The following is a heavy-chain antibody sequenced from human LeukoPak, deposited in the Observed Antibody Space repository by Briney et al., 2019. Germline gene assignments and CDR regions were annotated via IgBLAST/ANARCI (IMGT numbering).Heavy chain of an antibody. CDR3: ASSPGPHSSSWYFDF. D-gene: IGHD6-13*01. Sequence: PGGSLRLSCAASGFTVSNNYMSWVRQAPGKGLEWVSVIYSGGTTYYADSVKGRFTISRDNSPNTLYLEMNSLRAEDTAVCYCASSPGPHSSSWYFDFWGQGTLVTVSS. V-gene: IGHV3-53*01. CDR2: IYSGGTT. CDR1: GFTVSNNY. J-gene: IGHJ4*02.